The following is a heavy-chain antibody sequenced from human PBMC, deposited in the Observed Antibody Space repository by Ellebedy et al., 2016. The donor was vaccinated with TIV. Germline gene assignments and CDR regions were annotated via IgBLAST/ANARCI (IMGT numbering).Heavy chain of an antibody. J-gene: IGHJ6*03. CDR1: GYTFTGYY. D-gene: IGHD3-16*01. CDR2: INPKTGGI. V-gene: IGHV1-2*02. CDR3: ASQLLTSGGYYLDV. Sequence: ASVKVSXKASGYTFTGYYMHWVRQAPGQGLEWMGCINPKTGGINYAPKFQGRVTMTTDTSISTAYMELNGLLSDDTAVYYCASQLLTSGGYYLDVWGKGTTVTVSS.